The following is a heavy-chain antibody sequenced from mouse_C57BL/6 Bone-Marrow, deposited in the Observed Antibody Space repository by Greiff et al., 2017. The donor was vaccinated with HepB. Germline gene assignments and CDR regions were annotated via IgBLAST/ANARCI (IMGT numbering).Heavy chain of an antibody. CDR1: GFTFSDAC. Sequence: EVKLMESGGGLVQPGGSMKLSCAASGFTFSDACMGWVRQSPEKGLEWVADIRNKANNHATYYAESVKGRFTISRDDSKSSVYLQMNGLRAEDTGSYYCTRYDYDGWFAYWGQGTLVTVSA. D-gene: IGHD2-4*01. J-gene: IGHJ3*01. CDR2: IRNKANNHAT. CDR3: TRYDYDGWFAY. V-gene: IGHV6-6*01.